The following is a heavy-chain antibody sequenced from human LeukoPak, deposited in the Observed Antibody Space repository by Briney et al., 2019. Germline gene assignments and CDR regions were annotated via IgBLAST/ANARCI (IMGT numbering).Heavy chain of an antibody. D-gene: IGHD1/OR15-1a*01. V-gene: IGHV3-15*01. J-gene: IGHJ4*02. Sequence: GGSLRLSCAASGVTVRNDYMSWVRQAPGKGLEWVGRIKSKTDGGTTDYAAPVKGRFTISRDDSKNTLYLQMNSLKTEDTAVYYCTTAEQMWWGQGTLVTVSS. CDR2: IKSKTDGGTT. CDR3: TTAEQMW. CDR1: GVTVRNDY.